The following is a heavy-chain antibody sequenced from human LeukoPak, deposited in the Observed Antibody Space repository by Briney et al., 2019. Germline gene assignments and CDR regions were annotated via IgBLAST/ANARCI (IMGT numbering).Heavy chain of an antibody. CDR1: GFTFNNYG. D-gene: IGHD3-16*01. CDR3: AKDWGMFTGYANSFDY. J-gene: IGHJ4*02. Sequence: GGSLSLSCAASGFTFNNYGMHWGRQAPGKGREGVASIRYDGANKYYADSVKGRFTISRDNYKRTLYLQMNSLSAEEPALFYCAKDWGMFTGYANSFDYWGQGTLVSVSS. CDR2: IRYDGANK. V-gene: IGHV3-30*02.